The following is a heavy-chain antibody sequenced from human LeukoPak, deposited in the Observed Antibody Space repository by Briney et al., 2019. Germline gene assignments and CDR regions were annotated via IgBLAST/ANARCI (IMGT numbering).Heavy chain of an antibody. D-gene: IGHD1-26*01. Sequence: PSETLSLTCAVSGASISSYYWNWIRQPAGKGLEWIGRIYTGGSTNYNPSLKSRVTMSVDTSKNQLSLELSSLTAADTAVYYCARHEYSGSYYGLSWFDPWGQGTLVTVSS. CDR3: ARHEYSGSYYGLSWFDP. CDR1: GASISSYY. V-gene: IGHV4-4*07. J-gene: IGHJ5*02. CDR2: IYTGGST.